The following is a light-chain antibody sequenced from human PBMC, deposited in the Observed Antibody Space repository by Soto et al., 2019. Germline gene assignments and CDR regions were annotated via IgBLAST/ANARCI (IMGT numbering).Light chain of an antibody. J-gene: IGLJ1*01. CDR3: GTWDSSLSADV. V-gene: IGLV1-51*02. Sequence: QSVLTQPPSVSAAPGQKLTISCSGISSNIGVTSVSWYHQPPEAAPKLLIYENDKRPSGIPDRFSGSKSGTSATLGITGLQTGDEADYYCGTWDSSLSADVFGTGTKVTVL. CDR2: END. CDR1: SSNIGVTS.